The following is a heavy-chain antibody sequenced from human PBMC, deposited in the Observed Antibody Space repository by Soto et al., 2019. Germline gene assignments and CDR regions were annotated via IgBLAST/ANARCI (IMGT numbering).Heavy chain of an antibody. CDR3: ARTLAVAAPYYGMDV. D-gene: IGHD6-19*01. V-gene: IGHV4-4*02. CDR2: IYHSGST. J-gene: IGHJ6*02. CDR1: GGSISSSNW. Sequence: SETLSLTCAVSGGSISSSNWWSWVRQPPGKGLEWIGEIYHSGSTNYNPSLKSRVTISVDKSKNQFSLKLSSVTAADTAVYYCARTLAVAAPYYGMDVWGQGTTVTVSS.